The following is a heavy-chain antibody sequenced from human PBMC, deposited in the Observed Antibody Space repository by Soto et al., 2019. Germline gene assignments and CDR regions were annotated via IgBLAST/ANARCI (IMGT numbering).Heavy chain of an antibody. V-gene: IGHV1-8*01. J-gene: IGHJ4*02. CDR3: ARVYNAGIRYFDSWYFDY. Sequence: SVKVSCKASGYTFTSYDINWVRQATGQGLEWMGWMNPNSGNTGYAQKFQGRVTMTRNTSISTAYMELSSLRSEDTAVYYCARVYNAGIRYFDSWYFDYWGQGTLVTVSS. CDR2: MNPNSGNT. D-gene: IGHD3-9*01. CDR1: GYTFTSYD.